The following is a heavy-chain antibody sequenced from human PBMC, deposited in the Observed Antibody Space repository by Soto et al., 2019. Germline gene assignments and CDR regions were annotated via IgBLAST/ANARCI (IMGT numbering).Heavy chain of an antibody. CDR2: IFSSGST. CDR1: GGSINTFY. V-gene: IGHV4-4*07. D-gene: IGHD5-12*01. J-gene: IGHJ4*02. CDR3: AREGSYSAYNFAHGIQLWSFDF. Sequence: PSETLSLTCTVSGGSINTFYWSWVRQPAGKRLEWIGCIFSSGSTSFNPDLECRVAMSVDTAKNHFSLNLSSVTAADMAVYYCAREGSYSAYNFAHGIQLWSFDFWGQGALVTVSS.